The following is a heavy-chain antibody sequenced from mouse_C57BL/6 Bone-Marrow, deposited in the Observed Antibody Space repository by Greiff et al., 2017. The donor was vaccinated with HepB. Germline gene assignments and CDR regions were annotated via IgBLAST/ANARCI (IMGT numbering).Heavy chain of an antibody. J-gene: IGHJ3*01. V-gene: IGHV3-6*01. Sequence: EVHLVESGPGLVKPSQSLSLTCSVTGYSITSGYYWNWIRQFPGNKLEWMGYISYDGSNNYNPSLKNRISITLDTSKNQFFLKLNSVTTEDTATYYCARAPYHYGSSYGFAYWGQGTLVTVSA. CDR1: GYSITSGYY. CDR3: ARAPYHYGSSYGFAY. CDR2: ISYDGSN. D-gene: IGHD1-1*01.